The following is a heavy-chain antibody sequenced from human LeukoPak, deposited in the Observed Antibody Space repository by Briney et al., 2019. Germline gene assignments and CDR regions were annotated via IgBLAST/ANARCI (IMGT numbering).Heavy chain of an antibody. J-gene: IGHJ4*02. Sequence: GGSLRLSCAASGFTFSSSWMTWVRQAPGKGLEWVANMKQDGGERYYVDSVKGRFTISRDNTKNSLYLQMNSLRAEDTAVYYCARQFRDRYSNYLDYWGQGTLVNVSS. CDR3: ARQFRDRYSNYLDY. CDR2: MKQDGGER. D-gene: IGHD4-11*01. CDR1: GFTFSSSW. V-gene: IGHV3-7*01.